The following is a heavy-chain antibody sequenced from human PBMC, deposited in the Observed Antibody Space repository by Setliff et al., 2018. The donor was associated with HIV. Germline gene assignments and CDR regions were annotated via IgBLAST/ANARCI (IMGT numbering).Heavy chain of an antibody. J-gene: IGHJ4*02. V-gene: IGHV3-74*01. Sequence: GSLRLSCAVSGFNFRSFWMHWIRQVPGKGLVWVSRIDNDGSTIYYADSVKGRFTISRDNAKNSLYLQMNSLRAEDTAVYYCARSIVPVASGYYYFEYWGQGTLVTVSS. CDR3: ARSIVPVASGYYYFEY. CDR1: GFNFRSFW. CDR2: IDNDGSTI. D-gene: IGHD3-3*01.